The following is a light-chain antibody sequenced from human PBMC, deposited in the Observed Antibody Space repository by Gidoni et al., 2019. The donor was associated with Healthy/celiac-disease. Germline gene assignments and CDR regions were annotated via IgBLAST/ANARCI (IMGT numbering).Light chain of an antibody. V-gene: IGLV3-19*01. J-gene: IGLJ3*02. CDR1: SLRSYY. CDR3: NSRDSSGNHQV. CDR2: GKN. Sequence: SSELTQDPAVSVALGQTVRITCQGDSLRSYYASWYQQKQGPAPVLVIYGKNNRPSGIPDRFSGSSSGNTASLTITGAQAEDEADYYCNSRDSSGNHQVFGGGTKLTVL.